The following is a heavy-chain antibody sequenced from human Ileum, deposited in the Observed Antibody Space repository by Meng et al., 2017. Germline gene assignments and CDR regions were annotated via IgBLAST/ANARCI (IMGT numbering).Heavy chain of an antibody. J-gene: IGHJ4*02. Sequence: SQTLPLTCSISGDSVPSNSVTWNWIRQSPSRGLEWLGRTYYRSKWYNDYAVSVKSRITINPDTSKNQFSLQLNSVTPEDTDVYYCARVPCIAAAGSRFGYWGQGTLVTVSS. CDR2: TYYRSKWYN. CDR1: GDSVPSNSVT. D-gene: IGHD6-13*01. V-gene: IGHV6-1*01. CDR3: ARVPCIAAAGSRFGY.